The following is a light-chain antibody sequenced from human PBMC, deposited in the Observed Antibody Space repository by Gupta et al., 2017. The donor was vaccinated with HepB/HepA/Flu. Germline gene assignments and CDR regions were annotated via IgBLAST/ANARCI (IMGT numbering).Light chain of an antibody. V-gene: IGKV3-20*01. J-gene: IGKJ4*01. Sequence: IVLPHSPGTVSLSPGERATLSCRTWQNISTYYLAWYQHKRGQSPRLLIYATSTRATGIPDRFSGSGSGTYFTLTITRLEPEDVAVYFCQQYGTSPLTFGEGTQLEIQ. CDR1: QNISTYY. CDR3: QQYGTSPLT. CDR2: ATS.